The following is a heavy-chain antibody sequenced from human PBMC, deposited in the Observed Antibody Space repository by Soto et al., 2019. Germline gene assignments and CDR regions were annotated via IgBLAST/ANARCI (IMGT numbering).Heavy chain of an antibody. CDR2: INHSGST. V-gene: IGHV4-34*01. CDR1: GGSFSGYY. J-gene: IGHJ6*02. CDR3: ARGHNYYYYYGMDV. Sequence: SETLSLTCAVYGGSFSGYYWSWIRQPPGKGLEWIGEINHSGSTNYNPSLKSRVTISVDTSKNQFSLKLSSVTAADTAVYYCARGHNYYYYYGMDVWGQGTTVTVSS.